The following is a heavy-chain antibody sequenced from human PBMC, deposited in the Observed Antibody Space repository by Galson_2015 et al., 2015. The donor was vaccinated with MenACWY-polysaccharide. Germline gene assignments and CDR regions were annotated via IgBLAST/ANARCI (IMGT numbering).Heavy chain of an antibody. CDR2: LSASGDKT. D-gene: IGHD3-10*01. J-gene: IGHJ4*02. CDR3: VKSGLGNLGYSMVRGVDY. CDR1: GFTSSSYS. V-gene: IGHV3-23*01. Sequence: SLRLSCAASGFTSSSYSMNWVRQDPGKGLEWVSGLSASGDKTYYADSVKGRFTISRDNSRNMLYLQMNSLRAEDTAVYHCVKSGLGNLGYSMVRGVDYWGRGTLATVSS.